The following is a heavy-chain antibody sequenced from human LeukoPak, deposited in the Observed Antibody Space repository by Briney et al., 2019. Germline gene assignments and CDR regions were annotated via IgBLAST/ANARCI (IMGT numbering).Heavy chain of an antibody. Sequence: SETLSLTCAVYGGSFSGYYWSWIRQPPGKGLEWIGEINHSGSTNYNPSLKSRVTISVDTSKNQFSLKLSSVTAADTAVYYCARDQCSGSLDYWGEGTLVTVPS. CDR3: ARDQCSGSLDY. D-gene: IGHD1-26*01. J-gene: IGHJ4*02. CDR1: GGSFSGYY. CDR2: INHSGST. V-gene: IGHV4-34*01.